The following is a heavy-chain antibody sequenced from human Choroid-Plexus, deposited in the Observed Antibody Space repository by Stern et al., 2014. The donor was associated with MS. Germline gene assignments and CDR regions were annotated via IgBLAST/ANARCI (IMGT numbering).Heavy chain of an antibody. J-gene: IGHJ3*01. CDR2: INPASGYT. CDR1: GYIFTGYY. CDR3: ARDSAFGVTPGTHAFDL. V-gene: IGHV1-2*02. Sequence: QVQLVQSGAEVKMPGTSVTVSCKTSGYIFTGYYMHWVRQAPGQGLEWMGWINPASGYTNYAQKFRGRVTMTTATSLSTAYMELSNVRPDDTAVFFCARDSAFGVTPGTHAFDLWGQGTIVTVSS. D-gene: IGHD2-21*02.